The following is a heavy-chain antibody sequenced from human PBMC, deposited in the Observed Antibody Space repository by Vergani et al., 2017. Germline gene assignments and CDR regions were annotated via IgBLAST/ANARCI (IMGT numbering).Heavy chain of an antibody. D-gene: IGHD2-2*01. J-gene: IGHJ5*01. V-gene: IGHV4-30-4*08. CDR2: IYYSGST. Sequence: QVQLQESGPGLVKPSQTLSLTCTVSGGSISSGDYYWSWIRQPPGKGLEWIGYIYYSGSTYYNPSLKSRVNVSVDTSKNQFSLKRSSVTAADTAVYYCAREGTGYCSSTSCPIDSWGQGTLVTVSS. CDR1: GGSISSGDYY. CDR3: AREGTGYCSSTSCPIDS.